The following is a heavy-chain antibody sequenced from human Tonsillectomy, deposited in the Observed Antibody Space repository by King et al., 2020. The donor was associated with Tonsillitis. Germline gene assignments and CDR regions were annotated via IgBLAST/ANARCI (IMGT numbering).Heavy chain of an antibody. CDR3: AKDRGDYWYFDL. V-gene: IGHV3-30*02. Sequence: VQLVESGGGVVQPGGSLRLSCAASGFTFGSYGMHWVRQAPGKGLEWVAFIRYDGSNKYYADSVKGRFTISRDNSKNTLYLQMNSLRAEDTAVYYCAKDRGDYWYFDLWGRGTLVTVSS. J-gene: IGHJ2*01. CDR2: IRYDGSNK. D-gene: IGHD3-16*01. CDR1: GFTFGSYG.